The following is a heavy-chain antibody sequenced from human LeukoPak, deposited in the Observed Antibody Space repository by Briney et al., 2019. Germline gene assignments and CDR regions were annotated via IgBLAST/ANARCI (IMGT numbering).Heavy chain of an antibody. J-gene: IGHJ4*02. Sequence: GSLRLSCAASGFTVSSYEMNWVRQAPGKGLEWISYISSSGSTIYYADSVKGRFTISRDNAKNSVYLQMNSLKTEDTAVYYCAKDRGYNILTGYSKGHYFDYWGQGTLVTVSS. CDR2: ISSSGSTI. V-gene: IGHV3-48*03. CDR3: AKDRGYNILTGYSKGHYFDY. CDR1: GFTVSSYE. D-gene: IGHD3-9*01.